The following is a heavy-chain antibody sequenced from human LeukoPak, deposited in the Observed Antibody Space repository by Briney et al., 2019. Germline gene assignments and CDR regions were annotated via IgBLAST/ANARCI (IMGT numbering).Heavy chain of an antibody. CDR3: AVLSKSITIFGVVYVDY. Sequence: SETLSLTCTVSGGSISSSSYYWGWIRQPPGKGLEWIGSIYYSGSTYYNPSLKSRVTISVDTSMNQFSLKLSSVTAADTAVYYCAVLSKSITIFGVVYVDYWGQGTLVTVSS. CDR1: GGSISSSSYY. V-gene: IGHV4-39*01. J-gene: IGHJ4*02. D-gene: IGHD3-3*01. CDR2: IYYSGST.